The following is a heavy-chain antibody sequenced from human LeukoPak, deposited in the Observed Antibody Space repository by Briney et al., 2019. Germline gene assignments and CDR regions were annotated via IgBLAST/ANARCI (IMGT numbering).Heavy chain of an antibody. D-gene: IGHD3-10*01. J-gene: IGHJ6*02. CDR1: GFTVSSNY. CDR2: IYSGGST. V-gene: IGHV3-66*01. Sequence: PGGSLRLSCAASGFTVSSNYMSWVRQAPGKGQGWVSVIYSGGSTYYADSVKGRFTISRDNSKNTLYLQMNSLRAEDTAVYYCARGSDDPHYYYYGMDVWGQGTTVTVSS. CDR3: ARGSDDPHYYYYGMDV.